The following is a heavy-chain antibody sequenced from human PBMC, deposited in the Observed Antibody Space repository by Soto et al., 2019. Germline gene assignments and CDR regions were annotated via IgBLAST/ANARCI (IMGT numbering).Heavy chain of an antibody. Sequence: SETLSLTCTVSCGSFSSGDYYFSCIRLPPGKGLEWIGYIYYSGSTYYNPSLKSRVTISVDTSKNQFSLKLSSVTAADTAVYYCARGIDPSSGYRPYYFDYWGQGTLVTVSS. CDR3: ARGIDPSSGYRPYYFDY. J-gene: IGHJ4*02. D-gene: IGHD3-22*01. CDR1: CGSFSSGDYY. V-gene: IGHV4-30-4*01. CDR2: IYYSGST.